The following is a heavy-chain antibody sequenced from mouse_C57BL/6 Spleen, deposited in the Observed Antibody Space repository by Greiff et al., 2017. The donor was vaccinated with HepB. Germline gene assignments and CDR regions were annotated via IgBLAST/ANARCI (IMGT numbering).Heavy chain of an antibody. J-gene: IGHJ2*01. Sequence: EVKLVESGPGLVKPSQSLSLTCSVTGYSITSGYYWNWIRQFPGNKLEWMGYISYDGSNNYNPSLKNRISITRDTSKNQFFLKLNSVTTEDTATYYCAREPLYRAKDYWGQGTTLTVSS. CDR3: AREPLYRAKDY. V-gene: IGHV3-6*01. CDR2: ISYDGSN. CDR1: GYSITSGYY.